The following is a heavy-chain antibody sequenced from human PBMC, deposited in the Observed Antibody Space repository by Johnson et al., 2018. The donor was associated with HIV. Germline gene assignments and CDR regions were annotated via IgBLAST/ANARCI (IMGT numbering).Heavy chain of an antibody. J-gene: IGHJ3*02. CDR3: ARGRGVGRPIQKWLGAAFDI. CDR2: ISWDGESV. V-gene: IGHV3-9*01. D-gene: IGHD5-18*01. Sequence: VHLVESGGGLVQPGRSLRLSCAASGFTFDDYAMHWVRQAPGKGLEWVSGISWDGESVDYADSVKGRFTITRDYARNSLHLQMDSLRAGDTAVYYCARGRGVGRPIQKWLGAAFDIWGQGTMVTVSS. CDR1: GFTFDDYA.